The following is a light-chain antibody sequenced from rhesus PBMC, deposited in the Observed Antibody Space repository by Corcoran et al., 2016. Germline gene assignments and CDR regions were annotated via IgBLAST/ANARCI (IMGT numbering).Light chain of an antibody. Sequence: DIQMTQSPSSLSASVGDTGTITCRASQGISSYLNWFQQKPGKAPKLLIDAAPSLESGVPSRYSGSGSGTDFTLTVSSLQPEYFAVYYCLQHNSYPFPFGPGTKLDIK. CDR2: AAP. V-gene: IGKV1-28*03. CDR3: LQHNSYPFP. CDR1: QGISSY. J-gene: IGKJ3*01.